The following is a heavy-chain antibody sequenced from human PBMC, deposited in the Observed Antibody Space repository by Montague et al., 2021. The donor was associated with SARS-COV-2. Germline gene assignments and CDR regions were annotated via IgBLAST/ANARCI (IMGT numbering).Heavy chain of an antibody. Sequence: SETLSLTCAVYGGSFSGYYWSWIRQPPGKGLEWIGEINHSGSTNYNPSLKSRVAISVDTSKSQFSLKLSSVTAADTAVYYCARGGVTIFGVVITGKGLFRYWGQGTLVTVSS. CDR3: ARGGVTIFGVVITGKGLFRY. CDR1: GGSFSGYY. CDR2: INHSGST. J-gene: IGHJ4*02. D-gene: IGHD3-3*01. V-gene: IGHV4-34*01.